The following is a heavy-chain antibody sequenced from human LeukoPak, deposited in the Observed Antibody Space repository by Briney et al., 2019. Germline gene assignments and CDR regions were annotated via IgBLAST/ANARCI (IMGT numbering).Heavy chain of an antibody. Sequence: ASVKVSCKASGYTFTNYYIHWVRQAPGQGLEWMGIINPSGGGTSYAQKFQGRLTMTRDTPTSTVYMEPTSLRSEDTAVYYCARDSSTSSLADPWGQGTLVPVSS. CDR2: INPSGGGT. J-gene: IGHJ5*02. CDR3: ARDSSTSSLADP. D-gene: IGHD2-2*01. CDR1: GYTFTNYY. V-gene: IGHV1-46*01.